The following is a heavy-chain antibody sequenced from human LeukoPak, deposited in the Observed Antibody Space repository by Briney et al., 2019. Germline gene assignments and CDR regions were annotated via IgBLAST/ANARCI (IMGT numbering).Heavy chain of an antibody. V-gene: IGHV3-66*01. CDR3: ARSYTNHLFGMDV. CDR1: GFTVSSYY. D-gene: IGHD2-8*01. J-gene: IGHJ6*02. CDR2: MYSGGST. Sequence: GGSLRLSCAASGFTVSSYYMTWVRQAPGKGLEWVSVMYSGGSTYYADSVKGRVAISRDNSQNTVFLQMNSVGVEDTAVYYCARSYTNHLFGMDVWGQGTAVTVSS.